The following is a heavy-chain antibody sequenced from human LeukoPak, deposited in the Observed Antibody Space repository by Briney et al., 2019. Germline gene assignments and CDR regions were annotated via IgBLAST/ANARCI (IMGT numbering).Heavy chain of an antibody. V-gene: IGHV4-59*01. J-gene: IGHJ6*02. CDR2: IYYSGST. CDR3: ARDGYYDFWSGYLDGMDV. Sequence: SETLSLTCTVSGGSIGSYYWSWIRQPPGKGLEWIRYIYYSGSTNYNPSLKSRVTISVDTSKNQFSLKLSSVTAADTAVYYCARDGYYDFWSGYLDGMDVWGQGTTVTVSS. D-gene: IGHD3-3*01. CDR1: GGSIGSYY.